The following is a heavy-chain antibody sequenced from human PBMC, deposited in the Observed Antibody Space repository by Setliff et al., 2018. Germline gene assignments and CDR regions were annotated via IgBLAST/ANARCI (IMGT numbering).Heavy chain of an antibody. V-gene: IGHV1-69*13. J-gene: IGHJ6*03. CDR1: GGTFSSYA. CDR3: ASSISSSWYPHGYMDV. CDR2: ISPIFGTA. D-gene: IGHD6-13*01. Sequence: ASVKVSCKASGGTFSSYAISWVRQAPGQGLEWMGGISPIFGTANYAQKFQGRVTITADESTSTAYMELSSLRSEDTAVYYCASSISSSWYPHGYMDVWGKGTTVTVSS.